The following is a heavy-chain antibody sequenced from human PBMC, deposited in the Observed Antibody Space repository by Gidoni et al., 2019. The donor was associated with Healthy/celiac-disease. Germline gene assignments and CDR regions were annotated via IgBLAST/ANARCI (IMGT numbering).Heavy chain of an antibody. Sequence: EVQLLESGGGLVQPGGSLRLSCAASGFPFSSYAMSWVRQATGKGLEWVSAISGSGGSTYYADSVKGRFTISRDNSKNTLYLQMNSLRAEDTAVYYCAKDDPCSSTSCYGYWGQGTLVTVSS. V-gene: IGHV3-23*01. CDR2: ISGSGGST. CDR3: AKDDPCSSTSCYGY. CDR1: GFPFSSYA. D-gene: IGHD2-2*01. J-gene: IGHJ4*02.